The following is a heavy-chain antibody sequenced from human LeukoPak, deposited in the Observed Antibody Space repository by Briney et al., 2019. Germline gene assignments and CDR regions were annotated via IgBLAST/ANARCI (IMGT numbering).Heavy chain of an antibody. D-gene: IGHD6-13*01. CDR3: RIAAAGNIDY. CDR2: FDPEDGET. CDR1: GYTLTELS. Sequence: ASVKVSCKVSGYTLTELSMHWVRQAPGKGLEWMGGFDPEDGETIYAQKFQGRVTMTEDTSTDTAYMELGSLRSEDTAVYYCRIAAAGNIDYWGQGTLVTVSS. V-gene: IGHV1-24*01. J-gene: IGHJ4*02.